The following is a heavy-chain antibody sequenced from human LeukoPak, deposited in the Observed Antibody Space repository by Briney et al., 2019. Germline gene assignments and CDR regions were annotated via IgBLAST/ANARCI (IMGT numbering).Heavy chain of an antibody. Sequence: GGSLRLSCAASGFTLSSYAMSWVRQAPGRGLEWVSAISGRDGRTYYTDSVKGRFTISRDNSRDTLYLQMNSLRAEDTAVYYCARDGGYSSSPSSVVLAFDIWGQGTMVTVSS. D-gene: IGHD6-6*01. CDR2: ISGRDGRT. CDR1: GFTLSSYA. V-gene: IGHV3-23*01. CDR3: ARDGGYSSSPSSVVLAFDI. J-gene: IGHJ3*02.